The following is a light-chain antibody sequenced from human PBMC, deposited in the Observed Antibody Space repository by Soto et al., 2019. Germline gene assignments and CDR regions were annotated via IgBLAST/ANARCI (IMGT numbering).Light chain of an antibody. CDR2: KAS. V-gene: IGKV1-5*03. CDR1: QSISSG. J-gene: IGKJ4*01. Sequence: DIQMTQSPSTLSASVGDRVTITCRASQSISSGLACYQQKPGKAPNLLIYKASSLESGVASRFSGSGTGTAFTLTLSSLQPDAFATYYCRQYNRYPRTFGGGTKVEL. CDR3: RQYNRYPRT.